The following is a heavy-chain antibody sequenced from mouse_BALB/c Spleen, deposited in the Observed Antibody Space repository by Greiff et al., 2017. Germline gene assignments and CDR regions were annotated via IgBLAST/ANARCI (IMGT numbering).Heavy chain of an antibody. V-gene: IGHV5-4*02. CDR2: ISDGGSYT. Sequence: EVNLVESGGGLVKPGGSLKLSCAASGFTFSDYYMYWVRQTPEKRLEWVATISDGGSYTYYPDSVKGRFTISRDNAKNNLYLQMSSLKSEDTAMYYCARDRGPYYRYDEGAWFAYWGQGTLVTVSA. CDR3: ARDRGPYYRYDEGAWFAY. D-gene: IGHD2-14*01. CDR1: GFTFSDYY. J-gene: IGHJ3*01.